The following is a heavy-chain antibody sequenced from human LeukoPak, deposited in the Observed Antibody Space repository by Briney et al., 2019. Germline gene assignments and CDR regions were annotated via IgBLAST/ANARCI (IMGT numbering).Heavy chain of an antibody. J-gene: IGHJ4*02. Sequence: ASVKVSCKASGYTFTTYFMHWVRQAPGQGLEWMGIINTSGGTTTYAQKFQGRVTMTRDTSTSTVYMELSSLRSEDTALYYCASGGLYMSYYWGQGTLVTVSS. V-gene: IGHV1-46*01. D-gene: IGHD6-19*01. CDR1: GYTFTTYF. CDR2: INTSGGTT. CDR3: ASGGLYMSYY.